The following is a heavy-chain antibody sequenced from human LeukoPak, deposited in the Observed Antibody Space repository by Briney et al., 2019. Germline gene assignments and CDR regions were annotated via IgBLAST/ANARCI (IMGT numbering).Heavy chain of an antibody. V-gene: IGHV3-23*01. CDR2: ILGNGVTT. CDR3: AKDRIPDGYYSIDS. Sequence: GGSLRLSCAASGFTFSGFAMNWVRQAPGEGLEWVSGILGNGVTTYYADSLKGRFTITRDNSKNILYLQMNSLRVEDTAVYYRAKDRIPDGYYSIDSWGQGTLVTVSS. D-gene: IGHD3-3*01. J-gene: IGHJ4*02. CDR1: GFTFSGFA.